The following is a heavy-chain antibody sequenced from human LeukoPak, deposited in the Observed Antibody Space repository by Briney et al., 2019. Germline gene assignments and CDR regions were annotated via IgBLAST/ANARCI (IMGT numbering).Heavy chain of an antibody. V-gene: IGHV4-34*01. Sequence: SETLSLTCAVYGGSFSGYYWSWIRQPPGKGLEWIGEINHSGSTNYNPSLKSRVTISVDTSKKQFSLKLSSVTAADTAMYYCVTYYFDSSGPKKNYWGQETLVTVSS. CDR2: INHSGST. CDR1: GGSFSGYY. J-gene: IGHJ4*02. D-gene: IGHD3-22*01. CDR3: VTYYFDSSGPKKNY.